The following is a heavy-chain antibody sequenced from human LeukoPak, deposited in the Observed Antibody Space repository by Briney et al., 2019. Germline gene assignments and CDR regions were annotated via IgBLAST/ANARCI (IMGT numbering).Heavy chain of an antibody. CDR3: ARDSVNLGIAAAGNDY. V-gene: IGHV1-69*05. D-gene: IGHD6-13*01. CDR1: GGTFSSYA. Sequence: SVKVSCKASGGTFSSYAISWVRQAPGQGLEWMGGIIPIFGTANYAQKFQGRVTITTDESTSTAYMELSSLRSENTAVYYCARDSVNLGIAAAGNDYWGQGTLVTVSS. CDR2: IIPIFGTA. J-gene: IGHJ4*02.